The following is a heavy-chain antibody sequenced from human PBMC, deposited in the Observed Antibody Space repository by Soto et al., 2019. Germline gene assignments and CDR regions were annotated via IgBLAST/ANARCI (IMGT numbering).Heavy chain of an antibody. D-gene: IGHD3-22*01. J-gene: IGHJ4*02. CDR1: GNSISTTNW. CDR2: IYHSGST. CDR3: ARLTDDSSGYYNDY. Sequence: SETLSLTCVVSGNSISTTNWWSWVRQSPGKGLEWIGEIYHSGSTNYNPSLKSRVTISVDKSKNQFSLKLSSVTAADTAVYYCARLTDDSSGYYNDYWGQGALVTVSS. V-gene: IGHV4-4*02.